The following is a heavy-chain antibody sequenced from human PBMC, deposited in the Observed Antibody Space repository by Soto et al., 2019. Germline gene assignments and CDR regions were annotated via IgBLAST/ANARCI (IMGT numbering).Heavy chain of an antibody. CDR1: GYTFSNYG. CDR2: ISAYNGNT. Sequence: QVQLVQSGAEVKKPGASVKVSCKASGYTFSNYGITWVRQAPGQGLEWMGWISAYNGNTNFAQKFQDRVSMTTDASTSTAYMELRSLTSDDTAVYFCAGADIPDNWFDPWGQGTLVTVSS. V-gene: IGHV1-18*04. D-gene: IGHD2-15*01. CDR3: AGADIPDNWFDP. J-gene: IGHJ5*02.